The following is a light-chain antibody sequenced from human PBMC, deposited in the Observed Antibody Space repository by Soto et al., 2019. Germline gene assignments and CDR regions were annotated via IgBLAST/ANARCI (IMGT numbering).Light chain of an antibody. CDR1: QRISRW. CDR3: QQYSTYLYT. Sequence: DIQMTQSPSTLSASVGDRVTITCRASQRISRWLAWYQQKPGKAPKLLIYKASSLQSGVPSRFIGSESGNAFALTISILQPDDFATYYCQQYSTYLYTFGQETKLEIK. CDR2: KAS. V-gene: IGKV1-5*03. J-gene: IGKJ2*01.